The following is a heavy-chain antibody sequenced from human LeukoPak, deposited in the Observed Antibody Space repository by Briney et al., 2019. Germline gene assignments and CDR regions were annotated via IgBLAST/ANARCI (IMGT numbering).Heavy chain of an antibody. D-gene: IGHD3-22*01. Sequence: ASVKVSCKASGYTFTGYYMHWVRQAPGQGLEWMGWINPNSGGTNYAQTFQGRVTMTRDTSISTAYMQLSRLTSDDTAVYYCARAYDSSDYLSPVDYWGQGALVTVSS. J-gene: IGHJ4*02. CDR3: ARAYDSSDYLSPVDY. CDR2: INPNSGGT. CDR1: GYTFTGYY. V-gene: IGHV1-2*02.